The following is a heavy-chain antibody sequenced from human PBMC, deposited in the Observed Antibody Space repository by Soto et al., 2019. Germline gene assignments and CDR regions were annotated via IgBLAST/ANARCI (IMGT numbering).Heavy chain of an antibody. CDR1: GFTFSSYA. CDR2: IYSGGST. J-gene: IGHJ1*01. CDR3: ARSGPLGYCTNGVCYSAEYFQH. Sequence: GGSLRLSCAASGFTFSSYAMSWVRQAPGKGLEWVSVIYSGGSTYYADSVKGRFTISRHNSKNTLYLQMNSLRAEDTAVYYCARSGPLGYCTNGVCYSAEYFQHWGQGTLVTVSS. D-gene: IGHD2-8*01. V-gene: IGHV3-53*04.